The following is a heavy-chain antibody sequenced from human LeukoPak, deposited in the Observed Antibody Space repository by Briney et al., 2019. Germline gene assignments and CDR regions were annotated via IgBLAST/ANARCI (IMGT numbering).Heavy chain of an antibody. V-gene: IGHV1-2*02. CDR1: GYTFTDYY. CDR2: INPNSGDT. J-gene: IGHJ4*02. D-gene: IGHD3-10*01. Sequence: GASVKVSCKASGYTFTDYYMHWVRQAPGQGLEWMGWINPNSGDTNYAQKFQGRVTLTRDTSISTAYMELSRLRSDDTAVYYCARGSRGGQYYYGSGSYYAFDYWGQGTLVTVSS. CDR3: ARGSRGGQYYYGSGSYYAFDY.